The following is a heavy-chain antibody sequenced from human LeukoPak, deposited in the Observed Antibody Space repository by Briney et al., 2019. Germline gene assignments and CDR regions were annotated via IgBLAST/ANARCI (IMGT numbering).Heavy chain of an antibody. D-gene: IGHD3-10*01. J-gene: IGHJ4*02. CDR2: IWYDGSKK. CDR1: GFTFSSYG. Sequence: GGSLRLSCAASGFTFSSYGMHWVRQAPGKGLEWAAAIWYDGSKKDYVDSVKGRFTISRDNSKNTLYLQMNSLRAEDTAVYYCARWFGDLSAFDYWGQGTLVTVSS. CDR3: ARWFGDLSAFDY. V-gene: IGHV3-33*08.